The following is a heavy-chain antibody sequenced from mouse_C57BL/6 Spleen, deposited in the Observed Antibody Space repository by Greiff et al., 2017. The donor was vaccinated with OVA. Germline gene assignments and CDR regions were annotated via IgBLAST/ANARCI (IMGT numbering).Heavy chain of an antibody. CDR1: GFTFSSYA. V-gene: IGHV5-4*01. J-gene: IGHJ2*01. CDR3: ARETDPDAGY. CDR2: ISDGGSYT. Sequence: EVKLVESGGGLVKPGGSLKLSCAASGFTFSSYAMSWVRQTPEKRLEWVATISDGGSYTYYPDNVKGRFTISRDNAKNNLYLQMSHLKSEDTAMYYCARETDPDAGYWGQGTTLTVSS.